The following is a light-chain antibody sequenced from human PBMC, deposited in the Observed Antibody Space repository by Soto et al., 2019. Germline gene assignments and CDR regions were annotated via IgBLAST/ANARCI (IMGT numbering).Light chain of an antibody. CDR1: QSVSSSF. CDR2: GAS. CDR3: MQRPKG. Sequence: EIVLKHFPGTLTVLSGERGTRSCRASQSVSSSFLAWYQQKVGQAPRLLIYGASSRATGVPDRFSGSGSGTDFTLKISRVEAVDVGVYYCMQRPKGFAQGTRLEIK. V-gene: IGKV3-20*01. J-gene: IGKJ5*01.